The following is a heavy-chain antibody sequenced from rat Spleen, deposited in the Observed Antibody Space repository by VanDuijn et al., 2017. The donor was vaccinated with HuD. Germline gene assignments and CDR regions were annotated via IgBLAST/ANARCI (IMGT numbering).Heavy chain of an antibody. Sequence: QVQLQQSGAELAKPGSSVKISCKASGYTFTDYDIAWIKQTTGQGLEYIGYINTGSGGTYYNEKFQGRAILTVDKSSSTAFMQLSSLTPEDTAVYYCARPFTIGTPPYVIDAWGQGASVTVSS. CDR3: ARPFTIGTPPYVIDA. CDR1: GYTFTDYD. J-gene: IGHJ4*01. CDR2: INTGSGGT. V-gene: IGHV1-57*01. D-gene: IGHD1-5*01.